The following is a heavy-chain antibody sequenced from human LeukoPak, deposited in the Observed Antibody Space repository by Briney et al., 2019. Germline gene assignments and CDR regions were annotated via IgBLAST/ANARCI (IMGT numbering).Heavy chain of an antibody. V-gene: IGHV3-21*01. CDR2: ISSSSSYI. J-gene: IGHJ4*02. D-gene: IGHD6-13*01. CDR1: GFTFSSYS. Sequence: SGGSLRLSCAASGFTFSSYSMNWVRQAPGKGLEWVSSISSSSSYIYYADSVKGRFTISRDSATNSLYLQMNSLRAEDTAVYYCARGPSMWDSSSWYEGFDYWGQGTLVTVSS. CDR3: ARGPSMWDSSSWYEGFDY.